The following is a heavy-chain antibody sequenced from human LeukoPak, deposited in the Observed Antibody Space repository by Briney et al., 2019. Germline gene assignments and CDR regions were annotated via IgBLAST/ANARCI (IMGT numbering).Heavy chain of an antibody. CDR1: GYTFTGYY. CDR3: ARAPTWSSTSYNYYYMDV. Sequence: ASVKVSCKASGYTFTGYYIHWVRQAPGQGLEWMGWINPHSGGTNYAQKFQGGVTMTRDTSITTAYMELSSLRSEDTALYYCARAPTWSSTSYNYYYMDVWGKGTTVTISS. J-gene: IGHJ6*03. CDR2: INPHSGGT. V-gene: IGHV1-2*02. D-gene: IGHD3-3*01.